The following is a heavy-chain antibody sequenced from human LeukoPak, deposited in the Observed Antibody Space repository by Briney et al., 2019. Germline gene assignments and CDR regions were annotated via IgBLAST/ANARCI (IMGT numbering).Heavy chain of an antibody. J-gene: IGHJ4*02. CDR2: IYYSGST. D-gene: IGHD2-15*01. V-gene: IGHV4-39*07. Sequence: TSETLSLTCTVSGGSISSSSYYWGWIRQPPGKGLEWIGSIYYSGSTNYNPSLKSRVTISVDTSKNQFSLKLSSVTAADTAVYYCARVYCSGGSCYFDYWGQGTLVTVSS. CDR3: ARVYCSGGSCYFDY. CDR1: GGSISSSSYY.